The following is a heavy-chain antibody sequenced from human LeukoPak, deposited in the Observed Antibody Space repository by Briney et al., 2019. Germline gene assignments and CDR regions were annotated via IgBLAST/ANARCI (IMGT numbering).Heavy chain of an antibody. CDR3: ARVGIGADSYYYYYMDV. CDR2: ISAYNGNT. J-gene: IGHJ6*03. CDR1: GYTFTSYG. Sequence: GASVKVSCKASGYTFTSYGISWVRQAPGQGLEWMGWISAYNGNTNYAQKLQGRVTMTTDTSTSTAYMELRSLRSDDTAVYYCARVGIGADSYYYYYMDVWGKGTTVTVSS. D-gene: IGHD2-21*02. V-gene: IGHV1-18*01.